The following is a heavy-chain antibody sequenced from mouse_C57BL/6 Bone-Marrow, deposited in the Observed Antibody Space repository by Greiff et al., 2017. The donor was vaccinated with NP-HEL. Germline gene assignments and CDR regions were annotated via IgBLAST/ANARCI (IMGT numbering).Heavy chain of an antibody. J-gene: IGHJ4*01. V-gene: IGHV5-12*01. CDR2: ISNGGGST. CDR3: ARHDDYAMDY. CDR1: GFTFSDYY. Sequence: EVNLVESGGGLVQPGGSLKLSCAASGFTFSDYYMYWVRQTPEKRLEWVAYISNGGGSTYYPDTVKGRFTISRDNAKNTLYLQMSRLKSEDTAMYYCARHDDYAMDYWGQGTSVTVSS.